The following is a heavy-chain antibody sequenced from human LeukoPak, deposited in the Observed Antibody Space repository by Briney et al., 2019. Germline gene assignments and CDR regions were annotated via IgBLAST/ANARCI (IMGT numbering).Heavy chain of an antibody. CDR3: AKDRRAVAGPFDY. V-gene: IGHV3-23*01. Sequence: AGGSLRLSCAASGFTFSSCGMSWVRQAPGKGLEWVSAISGSGGSTYYADSVKGRFTISRDNSKNTLYLQMNSLRAEDTAVYYCAKDRRAVAGPFDYWGQGTLVTVSS. CDR1: GFTFSSCG. CDR2: ISGSGGST. D-gene: IGHD6-19*01. J-gene: IGHJ4*02.